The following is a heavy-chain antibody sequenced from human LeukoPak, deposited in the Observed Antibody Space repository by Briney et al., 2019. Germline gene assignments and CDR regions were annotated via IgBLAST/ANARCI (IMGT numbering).Heavy chain of an antibody. CDR3: ANYDS. V-gene: IGHV4-34*01. J-gene: IGHJ4*02. CDR2: ISHSGST. Sequence: SETLSLTCAVSGGSFSGYYWSWIRQPPGKGLEWIGEISHSGSTYYNPSLKSRVTISVDTSKNQFSLKLSSVTAADTAVYYCANYDSWGQGTLVTVSS. CDR1: GGSFSGYY.